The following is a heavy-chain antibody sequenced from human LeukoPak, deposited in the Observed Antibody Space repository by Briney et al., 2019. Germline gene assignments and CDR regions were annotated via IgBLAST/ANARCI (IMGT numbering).Heavy chain of an antibody. CDR3: AKHYGDYVAYFDY. V-gene: IGHV4-39*07. CDR1: GGSISITSYY. J-gene: IGHJ4*02. Sequence: SETLSLTCTVSGGSISITSYYWGWIRQPPGKGLEWIGSMYSSGSTYYNPSLKSRVTISVDTSKNQFSLRLSSVTAADTAVYYCAKHYGDYVAYFDYWGQGTLVTVSS. D-gene: IGHD4-17*01. CDR2: MYSSGST.